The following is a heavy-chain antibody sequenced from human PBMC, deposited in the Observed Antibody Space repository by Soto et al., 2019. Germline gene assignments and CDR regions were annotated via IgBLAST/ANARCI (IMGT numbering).Heavy chain of an antibody. CDR2: IYYSGST. Sequence: SETLSLTCTVSGGSISSYYWSWIRQPPGKGLEWIGYIYYSGSTSYNPSLKSRVTISVDTSKNQFSLKLSSVTAAVTAVYYCASEPLVYHGMDVWGQGTTVTVSS. D-gene: IGHD3-9*01. CDR1: GGSISSYY. V-gene: IGHV4-59*01. J-gene: IGHJ6*02. CDR3: ASEPLVYHGMDV.